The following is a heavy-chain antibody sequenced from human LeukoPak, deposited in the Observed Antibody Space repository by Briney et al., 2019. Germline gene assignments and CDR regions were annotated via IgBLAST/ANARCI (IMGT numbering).Heavy chain of an antibody. CDR3: AKVDLRVKLYGPLDY. CDR1: GLTFSSYW. CDR2: IKQDGSEK. D-gene: IGHD3-10*01. V-gene: IGHV3-7*01. J-gene: IGHJ4*02. Sequence: GGSLRLSCAASGLTFSSYWMSWVRQAPGKGLEWVANIKQDGSEKYYVNSVKGRFTISRDNAKNSLYLQMNSLRAEDTVVYYCAKVDLRVKLYGPLDYWGQGTLVTVSS.